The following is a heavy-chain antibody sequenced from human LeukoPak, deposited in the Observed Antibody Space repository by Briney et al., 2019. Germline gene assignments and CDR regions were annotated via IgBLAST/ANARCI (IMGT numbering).Heavy chain of an antibody. Sequence: GESLKISCKGSGYSFTSYWIAWVRQIPGKGLEWMEIIYPGDSDTRYSPSFQGQVTISADKSISTAYLQWSSLKASDTAMYYCARQGPNSGSYYGYWGQGTLVTVSS. V-gene: IGHV5-51*01. CDR1: GYSFTSYW. J-gene: IGHJ4*02. D-gene: IGHD1-26*01. CDR2: IYPGDSDT. CDR3: ARQGPNSGSYYGY.